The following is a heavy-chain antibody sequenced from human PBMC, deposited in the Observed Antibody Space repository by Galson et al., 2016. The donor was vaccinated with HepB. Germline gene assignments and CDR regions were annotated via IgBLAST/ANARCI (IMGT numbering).Heavy chain of an antibody. Sequence: SLRLSCAASEFTVSSNYMSWVRQAPGKGLEWVSVIYIGGSTYYADSVKGRFTISRDNSKNTVYLQMNSLRAEDTAVYYCARDVRFPGSAPYMDVWGKGTTVTVSS. V-gene: IGHV3-53*01. D-gene: IGHD2-21*01. J-gene: IGHJ6*03. CDR3: ARDVRFPGSAPYMDV. CDR1: EFTVSSNY. CDR2: IYIGGST.